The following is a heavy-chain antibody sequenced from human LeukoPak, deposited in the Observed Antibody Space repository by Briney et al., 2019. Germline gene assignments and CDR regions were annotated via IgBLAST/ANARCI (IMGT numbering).Heavy chain of an antibody. CDR1: GFTFSTYN. CDR3: ARDSTLAAACIDY. CDR2: ISDSSNYI. J-gene: IGHJ4*02. Sequence: PGGSLRLSCAASGFTFSTYNMNWVRQAPGKGLEWVSSISDSSNYIYYADSVKGRFTISRDNAKNSLYLQMNSLRAEDTAVYYCARDSTLAAACIDYWGQGTLVTVSS. D-gene: IGHD6-13*01. V-gene: IGHV3-21*01.